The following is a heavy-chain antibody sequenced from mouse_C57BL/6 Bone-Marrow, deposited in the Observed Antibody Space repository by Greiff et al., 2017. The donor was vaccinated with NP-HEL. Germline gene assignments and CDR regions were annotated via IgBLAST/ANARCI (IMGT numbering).Heavy chain of an antibody. CDR2: INPYNGDT. D-gene: IGHD1-1*01. Sequence: LVESGPELVKPGDSVKISCKASGYSFTGYFMNWVMQSHGKSLEWIGRINPYNGDTFYNQKFKGKATLTVDKSSSTAHMELRSLTSEDSAVYYCARRGGSSRYYFDYWGQGTTLTVSS. CDR1: GYSFTGYF. J-gene: IGHJ2*01. V-gene: IGHV1-20*01. CDR3: ARRGGSSRYYFDY.